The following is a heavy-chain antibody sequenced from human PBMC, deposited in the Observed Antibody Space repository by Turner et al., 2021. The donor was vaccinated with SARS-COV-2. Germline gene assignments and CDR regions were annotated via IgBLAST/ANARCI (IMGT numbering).Heavy chain of an antibody. V-gene: IGHV3-15*01. Sequence: EVQLVEPGCILVKRGGSLITSCAASGLTFSNAWMNWVRQAPGKGMEWVGRIKSKTNGGTTDYAAPVKNRFTISRDDSKNTMYLQMSSLKTEDTALYYCTTRSGSFDYWGQGTLVTVSS. CDR2: IKSKTNGGTT. CDR3: TTRSGSFDY. J-gene: IGHJ4*02. CDR1: GLTFSNAW. D-gene: IGHD1-26*01.